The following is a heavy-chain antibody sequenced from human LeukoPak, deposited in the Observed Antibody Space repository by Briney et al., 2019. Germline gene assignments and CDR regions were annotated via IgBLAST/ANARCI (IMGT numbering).Heavy chain of an antibody. D-gene: IGHD2-2*01. J-gene: IGHJ4*02. V-gene: IGHV3-7*01. Sequence: PGGCLRLSCAASGFTFSSYWMGWVRQPPGRGREWVANIKQVGSEKYYVDSVKGRFTISRDNTKNSLYLQMNRLRAEDTAVYYCANFGCSSASCYDHFDYWGQGTLVTASS. CDR1: GFTFSSYW. CDR2: IKQVGSEK. CDR3: ANFGCSSASCYDHFDY.